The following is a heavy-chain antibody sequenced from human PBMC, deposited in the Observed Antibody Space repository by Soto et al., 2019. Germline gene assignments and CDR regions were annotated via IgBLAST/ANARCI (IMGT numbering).Heavy chain of an antibody. D-gene: IGHD3-10*01. V-gene: IGHV3-7*01. CDR3: ASYGSGSYR. CDR1: GFTFSSYW. J-gene: IGHJ4*02. CDR2: IKQDGSEK. Sequence: EVQLVESGGGLVQPGGSLRLSCAASGFTFSSYWMSWVRQAPGKGLEWVANIKQDGSEKYYVDSVKGRFTISRDNAKNSLYPQMNRLRAEDTAVYYCASYGSGSYRWGQGTLVTVSS.